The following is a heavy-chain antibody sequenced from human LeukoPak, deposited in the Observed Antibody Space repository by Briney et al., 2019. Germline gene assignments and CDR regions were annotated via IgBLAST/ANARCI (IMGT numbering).Heavy chain of an antibody. D-gene: IGHD1-26*01. Sequence: PGRSLRLSCAASGFTFSSYGMHWVRQAPGKGLEWVAPISFDGSNQYYADSVKGRFTISRDNSKNTLYLQMNSLRAEDTAVYYCAKPPEVGATVGYFDYWGQGTLVTVSS. J-gene: IGHJ4*02. V-gene: IGHV3-30*18. CDR3: AKPPEVGATVGYFDY. CDR1: GFTFSSYG. CDR2: ISFDGSNQ.